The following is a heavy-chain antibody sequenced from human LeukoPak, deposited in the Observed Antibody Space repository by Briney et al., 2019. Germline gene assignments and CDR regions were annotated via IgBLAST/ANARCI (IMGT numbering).Heavy chain of an antibody. V-gene: IGHV3-15*01. Sequence: GGSLRLSCAVSGFTFRNAYMSWVRQAPRKGLEWVGRIKSKTDGGTTDYAAPVKGRFTISRDDSKNTLYLQMNSLKTEDTAVYYCTTDLLTIFGVTNNYWGQGTLVTVSS. D-gene: IGHD3-3*01. CDR3: TTDLLTIFGVTNNY. CDR1: GFTFRNAY. J-gene: IGHJ4*02. CDR2: IKSKTDGGTT.